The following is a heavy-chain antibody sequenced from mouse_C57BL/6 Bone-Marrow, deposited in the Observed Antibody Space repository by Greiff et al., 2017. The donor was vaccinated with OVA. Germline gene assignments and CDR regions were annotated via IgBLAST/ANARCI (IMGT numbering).Heavy chain of an antibody. J-gene: IGHJ4*01. CDR2: IDPENGDT. V-gene: IGHV14-4*01. CDR1: GFNIKDDY. Sequence: VQLKQSGAELVRPGASVKLSCTASGFNIKDDYMHWVKQRPEQGLEWIGCIDPENGDTEYASKFQGKATITADTSSNTAYLQLSSLTSEDTAVYYCTTVSNFYAMDYWGQGTSVTVSS. D-gene: IGHD2-5*01. CDR3: TTVSNFYAMDY.